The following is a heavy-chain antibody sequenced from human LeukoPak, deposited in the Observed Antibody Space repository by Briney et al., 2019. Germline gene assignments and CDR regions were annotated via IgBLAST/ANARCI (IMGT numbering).Heavy chain of an antibody. CDR2: FDPEDGET. CDR1: GYTLTELS. V-gene: IGHV1-24*01. D-gene: IGHD2-2*01. CDR3: ATTTLRYCSSTSCYDPRNYYGMDV. J-gene: IGHJ6*04. Sequence: GASVKVSCKVSGYTLTELSTHWVRQAPGKGLEWMGGFDPEDGETIYAQKFQGRVTMTEDTSTDTAYMELSSLRSEDTAVYYCATTTLRYCSSTSCYDPRNYYGMDVWGKGTTDTVSS.